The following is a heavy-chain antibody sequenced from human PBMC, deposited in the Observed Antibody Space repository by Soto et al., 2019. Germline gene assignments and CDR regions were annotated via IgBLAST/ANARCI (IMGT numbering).Heavy chain of an antibody. D-gene: IGHD5-12*01. CDR2: IWYDGTKK. V-gene: IGHV3-33*01. Sequence: QVQLVESGGGVVQPGTSLRLSCAASGFSFNTYGMHWDRQAPGKGLEWVAVIWYDGTKKYYADSVKGRFTISRDNSNNTLFLQMNSLRAEDTAIYYSAREGLRYSGYDSRFDPWVQGTLVTVPS. CDR1: GFSFNTYG. CDR3: AREGLRYSGYDSRFDP. J-gene: IGHJ5*02.